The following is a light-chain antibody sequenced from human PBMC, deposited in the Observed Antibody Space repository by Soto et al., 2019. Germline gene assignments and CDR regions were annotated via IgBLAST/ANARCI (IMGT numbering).Light chain of an antibody. CDR1: SSDFGGYNY. Sequence: QSALTQPPSASESPGQSVTISCTGTSSDFGGYNYVSWYQQHPGKAPKLMIYEVNKRPSGVPDRFSGSKSGNTASLTVSGLQAEDEADYYCSSYAGSNNWVFGGGAKLTVL. CDR2: EVN. J-gene: IGLJ3*02. V-gene: IGLV2-8*01. CDR3: SSYAGSNNWV.